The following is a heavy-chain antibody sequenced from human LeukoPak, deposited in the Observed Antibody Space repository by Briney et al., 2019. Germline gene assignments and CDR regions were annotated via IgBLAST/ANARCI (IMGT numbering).Heavy chain of an antibody. Sequence: PSETLSLTCTVSGGSISSSSYYWGWIRQPPGKGLEWIGSIYYSGSTYYNPSLRSRVTISVDTSKNQFSLKVTSVTAAETAVYYCARPALGAFDIWGQGTMVTVSS. J-gene: IGHJ3*02. CDR1: GGSISSSSYY. D-gene: IGHD2-15*01. V-gene: IGHV4-39*01. CDR2: IYYSGST. CDR3: ARPALGAFDI.